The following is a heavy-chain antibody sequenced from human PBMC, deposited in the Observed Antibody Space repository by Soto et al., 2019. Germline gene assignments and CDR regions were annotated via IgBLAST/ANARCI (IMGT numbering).Heavy chain of an antibody. Sequence: GASVKVSCKGSGYTFTGYYMHWVRQAPGQGLEWMGWINPNSGGTNYAQKFQGRVTMTRDTSISTAYMELSRLRSDDTAVYYCARVATYYYDSSGYYPQGFDPWGQGTLVTVSS. D-gene: IGHD3-22*01. CDR2: INPNSGGT. J-gene: IGHJ5*02. V-gene: IGHV1-2*02. CDR3: ARVATYYYDSSGYYPQGFDP. CDR1: GYTFTGYY.